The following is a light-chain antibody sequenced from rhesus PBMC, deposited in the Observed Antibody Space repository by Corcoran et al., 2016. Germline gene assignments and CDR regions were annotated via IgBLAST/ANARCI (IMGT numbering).Light chain of an antibody. J-gene: IGKJ2*01. CDR2: WAS. V-gene: IGKV4-1*01. CDR1: QSILYSPNNKNY. Sequence: DIVMTQSPDSLAVSLGERVTINCKSSQSILYSPNNKNYLAWYQQKPGQAPKLLIYWASTRETGVPNRFSGSGSGTDFTLTNSGLQAEDVAVYYCQQYYSSPYSFGQGTKVEIK. CDR3: QQYYSSPYS.